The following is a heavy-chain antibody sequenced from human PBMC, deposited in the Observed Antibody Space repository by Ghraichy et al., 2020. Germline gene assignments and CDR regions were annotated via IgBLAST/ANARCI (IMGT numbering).Heavy chain of an antibody. J-gene: IGHJ5*02. V-gene: IGHV3-49*03. D-gene: IGHD3-10*01. Sequence: GESLNISCTASGFTFGDYAMSWFRQAPGKGLEWVGFIRSKAYGGTTEYAASVKGRFTISRDDSKSIAYLQMNSLKTEDTAVYYCTRDGSHITMVRGVPNWFDPWGQGTLVTVSS. CDR1: GFTFGDYA. CDR3: TRDGSHITMVRGVPNWFDP. CDR2: IRSKAYGGTT.